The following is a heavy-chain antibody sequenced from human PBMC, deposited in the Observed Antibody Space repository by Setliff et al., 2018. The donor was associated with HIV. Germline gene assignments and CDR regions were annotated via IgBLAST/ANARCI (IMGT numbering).Heavy chain of an antibody. CDR2: IHHSGST. V-gene: IGHV4-34*01. J-gene: IGHJ4*02. Sequence: NPSETLSLTCAVYRGSFSGYYWGWIRQPPGKGLEWIGTIHHSGSTYYSPSLKSRLSMSVDTSKNQFSLKLTSVTAADTAVYYCARDGRDVHYWGQGTLVTVSS. CDR1: RGSFSGYY. CDR3: ARDGRDVHY.